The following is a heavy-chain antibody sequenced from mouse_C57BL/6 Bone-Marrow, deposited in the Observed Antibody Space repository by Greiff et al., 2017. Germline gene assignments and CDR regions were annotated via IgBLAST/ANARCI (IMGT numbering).Heavy chain of an antibody. D-gene: IGHD1-3*01. V-gene: IGHV1-52*01. Sequence: QVQLLQPGAELVRPGSSVKLSCKASGYTFTSYWMHWVKQRPIQGLEWIGNIDPSDSETHYNQKFKDKATLTVDKSTSTACMQLSSLTSEDSAIYYCAIYCKNGSYCGQGTLITVTA. CDR2: IDPSDSET. J-gene: IGHJ3*01. CDR1: GYTFTSYW. CDR3: AIYCKNGSY.